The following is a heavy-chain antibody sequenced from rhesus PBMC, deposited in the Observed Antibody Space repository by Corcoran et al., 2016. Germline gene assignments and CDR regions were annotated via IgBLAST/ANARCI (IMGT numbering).Heavy chain of an antibody. CDR3: AKLSVYYSLDS. J-gene: IGHJ6*01. CDR2: NSSDGRST. Sequence: EVQLAESGGGLVQPGGSLRLSCAASGFTFSSYWMYWVRQAPGKGLEWVSRNSSDGRSTSYADSVKGRFTISRENAKNSLYLEMNSLRAEDTAVYYCAKLSVYYSLDSWGQGVVVTVSS. CDR1: GFTFSSYW. V-gene: IGHV3-119*01.